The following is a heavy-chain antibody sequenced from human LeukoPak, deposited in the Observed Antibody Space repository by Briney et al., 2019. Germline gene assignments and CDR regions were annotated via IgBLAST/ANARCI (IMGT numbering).Heavy chain of an antibody. J-gene: IGHJ1*01. CDR3: ANRGEMSEGYFQH. CDR1: GFTFSSYG. Sequence: GGSLRLSCAASGFTFSSYGMHWVRQAPGKGLEWVAVISYDGSNKYYADSVKGRFTISRDNSKNTPYLQMNSLRAEDTAVYYGANRGEMSEGYFQHLGQGTLVNVSS. CDR2: ISYDGSNK. D-gene: IGHD3-10*01. V-gene: IGHV3-30*18.